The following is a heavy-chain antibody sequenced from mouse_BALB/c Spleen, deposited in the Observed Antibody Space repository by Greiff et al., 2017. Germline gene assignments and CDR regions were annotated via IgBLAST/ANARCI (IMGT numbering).Heavy chain of an antibody. J-gene: IGHJ3*01. CDR1: GYAFTNYL. D-gene: IGHD2-1*01. CDR2: INPGSGGT. V-gene: IGHV1-54*01. CDR3: ARESDGIPAWFAY. Sequence: VQLKESGAELVRPGTSVKVSCKASGYAFTNYLIEWVKQRPGQGLEWIGVINPGSGGTNYNEKFKGKATLTADKSSSTAYMQLSSLTSDDSAVYFCARESDGIPAWFAYWGQGTLVTVSA.